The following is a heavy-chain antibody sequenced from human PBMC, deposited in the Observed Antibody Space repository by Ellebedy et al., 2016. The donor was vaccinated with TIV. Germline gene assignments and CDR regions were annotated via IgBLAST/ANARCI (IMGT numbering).Heavy chain of an antibody. CDR1: GFIFSSYV. Sequence: GGSLRLXXAASGFIFSSYVVHWVRQAPGKGLEWVAAISYDGSNREYADSVKGRFTISRDNSRNTVSLEVNSLRVEDTAVYYCARDYGDYVGIHYYSGMDVWGPGTTVIVSS. J-gene: IGHJ6*02. D-gene: IGHD4-17*01. V-gene: IGHV3-30-3*01. CDR2: ISYDGSNR. CDR3: ARDYGDYVGIHYYSGMDV.